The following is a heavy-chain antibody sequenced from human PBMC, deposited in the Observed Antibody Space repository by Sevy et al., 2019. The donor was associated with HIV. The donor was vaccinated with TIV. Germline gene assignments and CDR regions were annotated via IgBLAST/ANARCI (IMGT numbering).Heavy chain of an antibody. D-gene: IGHD6-19*01. J-gene: IGHJ6*02. CDR1: GDSITDYY. CDR2: IHYYGSP. Sequence: SETLSLTCAVSGDSITDYYWNWIRQSPGRGLEWIGFIHYYGSPNYNSTLKSRVTISLDTSKNQFSLRLRSVTAADTAVYYCARDTSGYSNGCYPYYNYYGLDVWGQGTTVTVSS. V-gene: IGHV4-59*01. CDR3: ARDTSGYSNGCYPYYNYYGLDV.